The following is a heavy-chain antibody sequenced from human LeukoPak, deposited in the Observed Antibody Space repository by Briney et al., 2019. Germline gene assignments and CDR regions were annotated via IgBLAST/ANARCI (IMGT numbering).Heavy chain of an antibody. Sequence: PGGSLRLSCAASGFTFSSYSMNWVRQAPGKGLEWVSSISSSSSYIYYADSVKGRFTISRDNSKNTLYLQMNSLRAEDTAVYYCAKDRRRYYYGSGSYFPSGYWGQGTLVTVSS. CDR1: GFTFSSYS. CDR2: ISSSSSYI. D-gene: IGHD3-10*01. J-gene: IGHJ4*02. CDR3: AKDRRRYYYGSGSYFPSGY. V-gene: IGHV3-21*01.